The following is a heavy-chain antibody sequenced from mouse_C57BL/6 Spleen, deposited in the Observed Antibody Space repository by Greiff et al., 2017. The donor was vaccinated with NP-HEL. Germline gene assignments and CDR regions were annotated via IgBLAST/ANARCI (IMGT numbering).Heavy chain of an antibody. CDR2: IHPNSGST. CDR1: GYTFTSYW. CDR3: ARLDSSGYGDY. Sequence: QVQLQQPGAELVKPGASVKLSCKASGYTFTSYWMHWVKQRPGQGLEWIGMIHPNSGSTNYNEKFKSKATLTVDKSSSTAYMQLSSLTSEDSAVYYCARLDSSGYGDYWGQGTTLTVSS. D-gene: IGHD3-2*02. J-gene: IGHJ2*01. V-gene: IGHV1-64*01.